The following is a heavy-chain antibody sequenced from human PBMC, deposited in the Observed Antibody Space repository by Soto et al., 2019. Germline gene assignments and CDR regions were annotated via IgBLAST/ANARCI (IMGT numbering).Heavy chain of an antibody. CDR3: ARDWGSSGWPN. CDR1: GHSLSSGCYY. Sequence: PSETLSLTCTVSGHSLSSGCYYWSWIRQHPGKGLEWVGYIYFTGTTLYNPSLKSRLDISVETSKNQFSLKLTSVTDADTAVYYCARDWGSSGWPNWGQGVLITVSS. CDR2: IYFTGTT. D-gene: IGHD6-19*01. J-gene: IGHJ4*02. V-gene: IGHV4-31*03.